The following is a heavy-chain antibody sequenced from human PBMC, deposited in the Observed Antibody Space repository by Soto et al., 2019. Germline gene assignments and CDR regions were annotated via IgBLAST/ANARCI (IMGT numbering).Heavy chain of an antibody. Sequence: ASVKVSCKASDYMFTSYGISWVRQAPGQGLEWMGWISAYNGNTNYAQKFQDRVTVTTDTSTTTAYMELRSLTYDDTAVYYCARGYSGYFPNDAFNIWGQGTMVTVSS. CDR3: ARGYSGYFPNDAFNI. CDR1: DYMFTSYG. D-gene: IGHD5-12*01. V-gene: IGHV1-18*01. J-gene: IGHJ3*02. CDR2: ISAYNGNT.